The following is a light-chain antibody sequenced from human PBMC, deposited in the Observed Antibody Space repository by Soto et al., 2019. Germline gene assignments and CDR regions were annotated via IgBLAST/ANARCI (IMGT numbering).Light chain of an antibody. CDR3: QQYYSNPLT. V-gene: IGKV2-28*01. J-gene: IGKJ4*01. Sequence: DIVMTQSPLSLPVSPGEPASISGMFSQILLHSNGNNYLDWYLQKPGQSPQLLIYLGSNRASGVPDRFSGSGSGTDFTLTISSLQAEDVAVYYCQQYYSNPLTFGGGTKVDIK. CDR2: LGS. CDR1: QILLHSNGNNY.